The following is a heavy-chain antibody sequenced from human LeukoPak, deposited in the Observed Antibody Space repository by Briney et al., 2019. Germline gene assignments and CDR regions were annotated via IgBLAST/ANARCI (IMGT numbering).Heavy chain of an antibody. CDR3: ARHNLRIAAAGTDY. Sequence: SETLSLTCAVSGYSISSGYYWGWIRQPPGKGLERIGSIYHSGSTYYNPSLKSRVTISVDTTKNQFSLKLSSVTAADTAVYYCARHNLRIAAAGTDYWGQGTLVTVSS. D-gene: IGHD6-13*01. J-gene: IGHJ4*02. CDR1: GYSISSGYY. CDR2: IYHSGST. V-gene: IGHV4-38-2*01.